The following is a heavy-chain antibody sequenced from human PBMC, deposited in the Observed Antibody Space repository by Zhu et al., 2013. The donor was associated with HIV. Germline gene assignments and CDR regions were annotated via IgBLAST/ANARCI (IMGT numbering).Heavy chain of an antibody. Sequence: QVQLLQSGPQVTEAWGLDETLLPDIWVTPSPPTIYTGVRQAPGHGLEWLGCINPNNGDTSYAQKFQGRVTLTSDMFTDTAYMDLSGLRSDDTAVFYCARGKTYYSDSSGWRPYYYFYMDVWGKGTTVTVSS. V-gene: IGHV1-2*02. D-gene: IGHD3-22*01. J-gene: IGHJ6*03. CDR2: INPNNGDT. CDR3: ARGKTYYSDSSGWRPYYYFYMDV. CDR1: VTPSPPT.